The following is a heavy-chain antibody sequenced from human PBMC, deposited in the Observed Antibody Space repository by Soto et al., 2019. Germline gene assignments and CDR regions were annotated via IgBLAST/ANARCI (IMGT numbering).Heavy chain of an antibody. D-gene: IGHD6-19*01. CDR1: GFIFSNYA. CDR2: ISGSGGRI. Sequence: EVQLLESGGGLIQPGGSLRLSCAASGFIFSNYAMNWVRQAPGKGLEWVSAISGSGGRINYADSVKGRFTISRDNSKNTLYLHMNGLRGEDTALYFCAKDTQWLARGNFDYWGQGTLVTVSS. V-gene: IGHV3-23*01. J-gene: IGHJ4*02. CDR3: AKDTQWLARGNFDY.